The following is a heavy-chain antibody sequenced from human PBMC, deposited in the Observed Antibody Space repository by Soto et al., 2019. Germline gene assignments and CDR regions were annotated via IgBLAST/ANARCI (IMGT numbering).Heavy chain of an antibody. Sequence: PGGSLRLSCAASGFTVSSNYMNWVRQAPGKGLEWVSVIYSGGDIYYADSVKGRFTIFRDNSKSTLYLQLNSLRVEDTAVYYCARGSGYIIDYWGQGTLVTVSS. J-gene: IGHJ4*02. CDR1: GFTVSSNY. CDR3: ARGSGYIIDY. V-gene: IGHV3-66*01. CDR2: IYSGGDI. D-gene: IGHD5-12*01.